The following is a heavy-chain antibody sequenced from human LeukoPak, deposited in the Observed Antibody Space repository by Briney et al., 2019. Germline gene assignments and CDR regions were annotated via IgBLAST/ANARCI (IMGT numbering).Heavy chain of an antibody. V-gene: IGHV3-23*03. D-gene: IGHD6-13*01. Sequence: GGSLRLSCAASGIPFSTYAMSWVRQAPGKGREWVSLIHRGGTPYYADSVRGRFTVSRDDSKNTLYLQINCLRAEDTAIYYCAKDWYGYMDVWGKGTTVTVSS. J-gene: IGHJ6*03. CDR3: AKDWYGYMDV. CDR2: IHRGGTP. CDR1: GIPFSTYA.